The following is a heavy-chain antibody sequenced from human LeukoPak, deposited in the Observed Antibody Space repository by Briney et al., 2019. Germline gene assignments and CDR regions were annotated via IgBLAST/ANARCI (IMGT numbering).Heavy chain of an antibody. V-gene: IGHV3-7*01. J-gene: IGHJ2*01. CDR3: AREYWNFGL. CDR1: GFSFSDYW. Sequence: GSLRLSCVASGFSFSDYWMTWVRQAPGKGLEWVANIKQDGSEKNYVDSVKGRFTSSRDNAKNSLYLQMNRLRAEDTAVYYCAREYWNFGLWGRGTQVTVSS. CDR2: IKQDGSEK.